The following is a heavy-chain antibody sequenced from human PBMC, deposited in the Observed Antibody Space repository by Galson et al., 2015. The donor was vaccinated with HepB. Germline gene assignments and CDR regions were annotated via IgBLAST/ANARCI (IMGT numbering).Heavy chain of an antibody. Sequence: PALVKPTQTLTLTCTLSGFSLNTSGIRMNWIRQSPGKALEWLARIDWDDDKFYSTSLKTRLTISKDTSKNQVVLRMTNMDPVDTGTYFCARIYGQSGRLRYGMDVWGQGTMVTVSS. J-gene: IGHJ6*02. CDR2: IDWDDDK. D-gene: IGHD3-16*01. CDR3: ARIYGQSGRLRYGMDV. V-gene: IGHV2-70*04. CDR1: GFSLNTSGIR.